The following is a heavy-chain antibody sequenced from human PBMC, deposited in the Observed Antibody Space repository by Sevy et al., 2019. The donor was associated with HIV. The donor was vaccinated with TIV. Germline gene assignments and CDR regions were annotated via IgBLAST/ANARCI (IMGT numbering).Heavy chain of an antibody. D-gene: IGHD6-19*01. CDR2: VSYDGSNK. CDR1: GFIFTTYG. J-gene: IGHJ6*02. Sequence: GGSLRLSCAASGFIFTTYGMHWVRQAPGKGLEWVAIVSYDGSNKFYADSVKGRFTISRDNSKNTLYLQMNSLRTEDTAVYYCAKEIGSSGGDLYYHGMDVWGQGTTVTVSS. V-gene: IGHV3-30*18. CDR3: AKEIGSSGGDLYYHGMDV.